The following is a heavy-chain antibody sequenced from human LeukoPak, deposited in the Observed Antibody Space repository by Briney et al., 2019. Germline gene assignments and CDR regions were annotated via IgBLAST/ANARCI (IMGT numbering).Heavy chain of an antibody. V-gene: IGHV4-39*01. CDR1: GGSISSSSYY. Sequence: SETLSLTCTVSGGSISSSSYYWGWIRQPPGKGLEWIGSIYYSGSTYYDPSLKSRVTISVDTSKNQFSLKLSSVTAADTAVYYCARASDYSSSWYWDYYYGMDVWGQGTTVTVSS. CDR3: ARASDYSSSWYWDYYYGMDV. D-gene: IGHD6-13*01. J-gene: IGHJ6*02. CDR2: IYYSGST.